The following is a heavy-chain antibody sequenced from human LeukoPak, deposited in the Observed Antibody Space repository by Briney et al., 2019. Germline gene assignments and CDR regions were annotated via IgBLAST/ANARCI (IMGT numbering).Heavy chain of an antibody. CDR3: ARDKVSVIPALDH. J-gene: IGHJ4*02. CDR2: INSRSNYI. Sequence: GGSLRLSCEASGFTFSNHNMNWVRQAPGKGLEWVSSINSRSNYIYYADSVKGRFTISRDNAKESLYLQMNSLRAEDTAIYFCARDKVSVIPALDHWGQGTLVIVSS. V-gene: IGHV3-21*01. CDR1: GFTFSNHN. D-gene: IGHD2/OR15-2a*01.